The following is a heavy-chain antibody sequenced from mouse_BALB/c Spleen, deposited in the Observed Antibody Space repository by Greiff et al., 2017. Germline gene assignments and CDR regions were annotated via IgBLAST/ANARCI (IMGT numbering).Heavy chain of an antibody. CDR3: ARDGSYGRDYFDY. CDR1: GFTFSDYY. V-gene: IGHV5-4*02. D-gene: IGHD2-10*02. Sequence: EVKVVESGGGLVKPGGSLKLSCAASGFTFSDYYMYWVRQTPEKRLEWVATISDGGSYTYYPDSVKGRFTISRDNAKNNLYLQMSSLKSEDTAMYYCARDGSYGRDYFDYWGQGTTLTVSS. CDR2: ISDGGSYT. J-gene: IGHJ2*01.